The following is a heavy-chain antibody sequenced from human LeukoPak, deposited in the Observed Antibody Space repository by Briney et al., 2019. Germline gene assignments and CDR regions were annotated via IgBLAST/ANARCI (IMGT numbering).Heavy chain of an antibody. J-gene: IGHJ3*02. CDR1: GFTFNTYS. CDR2: ISVDSNYL. Sequence: PGGSLRLSCAASGFTFNTYSMNWVRQAPGKGLEWVSSISVDSNYLYYVDSLRRRFTVSRDNTKHSLYLQMNSLRAEDTAVYYCVRVHCSGGGCYQRNDGLGIWGQGTMVTVSS. V-gene: IGHV3-21*01. D-gene: IGHD2-15*01. CDR3: VRVHCSGGGCYQRNDGLGI.